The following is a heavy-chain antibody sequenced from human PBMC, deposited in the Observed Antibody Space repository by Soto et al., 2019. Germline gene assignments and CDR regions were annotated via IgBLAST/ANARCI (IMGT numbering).Heavy chain of an antibody. CDR1: AGSIINYY. V-gene: IGHV4-59*01. D-gene: IGHD4-17*01. CDR3: ASRVTLATTTGDAFYL. CDR2: IYYSGST. J-gene: IGHJ3*01. Sequence: QVQLQESGTGLVKPSETLSLTCTVSAGSIINYYWSWIRQPPGKGLEWIGFIYYSGSTNYNSFLKSRVPMSVDISRRHLSRKLNSVTAAYTPVYSCASRVTLATTTGDAFYLWGQGTMVTVSS.